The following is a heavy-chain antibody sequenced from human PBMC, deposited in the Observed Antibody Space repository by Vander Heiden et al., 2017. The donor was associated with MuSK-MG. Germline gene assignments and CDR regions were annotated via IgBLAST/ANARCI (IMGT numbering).Heavy chain of an antibody. D-gene: IGHD3-9*01. Sequence: EVQLVESGGGLVQTGGSLCLSCAASGFTFSCYAMHWVRQAPGRGLEYVSVISSNGGNTYYANSVKGRFTSSRDNSKNTLYLQMGSLRAEDTAVYYCARGPLTSVDYWGQGTLVTVSS. CDR3: ARGPLTSVDY. V-gene: IGHV3-64*01. CDR2: ISSNGGNT. J-gene: IGHJ4*02. CDR1: GFTFSCYA.